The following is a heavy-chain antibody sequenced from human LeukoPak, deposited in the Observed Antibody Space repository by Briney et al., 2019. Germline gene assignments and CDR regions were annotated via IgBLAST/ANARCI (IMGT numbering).Heavy chain of an antibody. CDR2: FDPEDGET. CDR1: GYTLTELS. V-gene: IGHV1-24*01. J-gene: IGHJ3*02. D-gene: IGHD2-2*01. CDR3: ATDSAVPEAYDAFDI. Sequence: ASVKVSCKVSGYTLTELSMHWVRQAPGKGLEWMGGFDPEDGETIYAQKFQGRVTMTEDTSTDTAYMELSSLRSEDTAVYYCATDSAVPEAYDAFDIWGQGTVVTVSS.